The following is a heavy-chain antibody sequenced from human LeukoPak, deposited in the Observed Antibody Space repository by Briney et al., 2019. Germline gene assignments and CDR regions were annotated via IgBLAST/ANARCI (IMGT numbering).Heavy chain of an antibody. J-gene: IGHJ4*02. CDR3: ARDGTGDSSGWFDY. Sequence: GASVKVSCKASGYAFTSYDINWVRQATGQGLEWMGWMNPNSGNTGYAQKFQGRVTITRNTSISTAYMELSSLRSEDTAVYYCARDGTGDSSGWFDYWGQGTLVTVSS. CDR1: GYAFTSYD. D-gene: IGHD6-19*01. V-gene: IGHV1-8*03. CDR2: MNPNSGNT.